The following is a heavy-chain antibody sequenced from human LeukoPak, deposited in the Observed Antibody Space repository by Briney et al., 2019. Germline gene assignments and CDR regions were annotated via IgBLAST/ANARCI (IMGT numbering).Heavy chain of an antibody. CDR3: ERISVGLYYY. V-gene: IGHV1-18*01. D-gene: IGHD2-15*01. Sequence: GASVKVSCKASGYTFTSYVISSVRQAPGLRVGWMGGIRAYNGNTNYTQKLQGRVTMTTHTSTTTPYRDVISLRSDDTAVYYCERISVGLYYYWGQGTLVTVSS. J-gene: IGHJ4*02. CDR2: IRAYNGNT. CDR1: GYTFTSYV.